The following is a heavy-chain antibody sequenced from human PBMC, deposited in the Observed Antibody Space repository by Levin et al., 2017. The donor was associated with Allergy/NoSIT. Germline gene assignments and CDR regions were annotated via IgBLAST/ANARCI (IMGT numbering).Heavy chain of an antibody. D-gene: IGHD3-3*01. V-gene: IGHV3-21*01. CDR2: ISSSSSYI. CDR3: ARDYDFWSGYHPTDY. CDR1: GFTFSSYS. J-gene: IGHJ4*02. Sequence: SCAASGFTFSSYSMNWVRQAPGKGLEWVSSISSSSSYIYYADSVKGRFTISRDNAKNSLYLQMNSLRAEDTAVYYCARDYDFWSGYHPTDYWGQGTLVTVSS.